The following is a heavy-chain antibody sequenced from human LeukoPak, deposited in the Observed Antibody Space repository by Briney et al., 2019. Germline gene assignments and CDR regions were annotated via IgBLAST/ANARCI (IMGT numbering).Heavy chain of an antibody. CDR1: GGPISSYY. CDR2: IYHSGST. V-gene: IGHV4-59*12. CDR3: S. Sequence: SETLSLTCTVSGGPISSYYWTWIRQPPGKGLEWIGYIYHSGSTNYNPSLKSRVTISVDTSKNQFSLKLSSVTAADTAVYFDSWGQGTLVTVSS. J-gene: IGHJ4*02.